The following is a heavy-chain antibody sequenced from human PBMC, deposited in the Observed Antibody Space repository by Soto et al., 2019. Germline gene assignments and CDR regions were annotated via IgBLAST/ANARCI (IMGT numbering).Heavy chain of an antibody. CDR2: INAGNGNT. CDR3: ARPIYDILTGHYFDY. D-gene: IGHD3-9*01. Sequence: ASVKVSCKASGYTFTSYAMHWVRQAPGQRLEWMGWINAGNGNTKYSQKFQGRVTITRDTSASTAYMELSSLRSEDTAVYYCARPIYDILTGHYFDYWGQGTLVTVSS. J-gene: IGHJ4*02. V-gene: IGHV1-3*01. CDR1: GYTFTSYA.